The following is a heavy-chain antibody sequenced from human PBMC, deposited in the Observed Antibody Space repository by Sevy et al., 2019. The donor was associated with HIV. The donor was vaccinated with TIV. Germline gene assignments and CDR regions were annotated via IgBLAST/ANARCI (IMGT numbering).Heavy chain of an antibody. V-gene: IGHV3-21*01. J-gene: IGHJ5*02. CDR1: GFNFRTYS. CDR3: ARDFSGSSGYYRRNWFDP. CDR2: ISDDSRYI. D-gene: IGHD3-22*01. Sequence: GGSLRLSCAASGFNFRTYSMNWVRQAPGKGLEWLSSISDDSRYIYYSDSVKGRFTISRDNAKNTLYLQMNSLRAEDTAVYYCARDFSGSSGYYRRNWFDPWGQGTLVTVSS.